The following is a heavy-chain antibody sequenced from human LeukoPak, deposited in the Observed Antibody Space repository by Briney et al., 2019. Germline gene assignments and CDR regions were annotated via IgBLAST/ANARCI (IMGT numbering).Heavy chain of an antibody. CDR2: ISAYNGNT. J-gene: IGHJ1*01. CDR1: GYTFTSYG. V-gene: IGHV1-18*01. CDR3: ARGESDGDYFPSGYEYFQH. Sequence: ASVKVSCKASGYTFTSYGISWVRQAPGQGLEWMGWISAYNGNTNYAQKLQGRVTMTTDTSTSTAYMELRSLRSDDTAVYYCARGESDGDYFPSGYEYFQHWGQGTLVTVSS. D-gene: IGHD4-17*01.